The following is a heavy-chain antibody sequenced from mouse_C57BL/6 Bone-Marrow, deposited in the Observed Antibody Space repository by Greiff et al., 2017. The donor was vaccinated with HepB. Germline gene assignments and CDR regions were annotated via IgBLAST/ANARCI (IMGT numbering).Heavy chain of an antibody. J-gene: IGHJ4*01. CDR1: GFTFSSYG. CDR3: ASYYYGSSYFAMDY. Sequence: EVKLMESGGDLVKPGGSLKLSCAASGFTFSSYGMSWVRQTPDKRLEWVATISSGGSYTYYPDSVKGRFTISRDNAKNTLYLQMSSLKSEDTAMYYCASYYYGSSYFAMDYWGQGTSVTVSS. D-gene: IGHD1-1*01. V-gene: IGHV5-6*01. CDR2: ISSGGSYT.